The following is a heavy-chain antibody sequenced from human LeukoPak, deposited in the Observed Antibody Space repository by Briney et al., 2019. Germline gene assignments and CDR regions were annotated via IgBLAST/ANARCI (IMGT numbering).Heavy chain of an antibody. CDR2: IYTSGST. D-gene: IGHD6-19*01. CDR1: GGSISSYY. V-gene: IGHV4-4*07. CDR3: TRVSSSPSRGYYYGMDV. J-gene: IGHJ6*02. Sequence: SETLSLTCTVSGGSISSYYWSWIRQPAGKGLEWIGRIYTSGSTNYNPSLKSRVTMSVDASKNQFSLKLSSVTAADTAVYYCTRVSSSPSRGYYYGMDVWGQGTTVTVSS.